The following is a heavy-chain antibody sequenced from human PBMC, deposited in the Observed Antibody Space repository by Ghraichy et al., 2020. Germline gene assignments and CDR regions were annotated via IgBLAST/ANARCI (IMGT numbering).Heavy chain of an antibody. D-gene: IGHD3-10*01. Sequence: GGSLRLSCTASGFSFGDYAMSWVRQAPGKGLEWVGFIRSKAYGGTIEYVASVKGRFTISRDDSKSIAYLQMNSLKTEDTAVYYCGITTYYYYGMDVWGQGTTVTVSS. CDR1: GFSFGDYA. V-gene: IGHV3-49*04. J-gene: IGHJ6*02. CDR3: GITTYYYYGMDV. CDR2: IRSKAYGGTI.